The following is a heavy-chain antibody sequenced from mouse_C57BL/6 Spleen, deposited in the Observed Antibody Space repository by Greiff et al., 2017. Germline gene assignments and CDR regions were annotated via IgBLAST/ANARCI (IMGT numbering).Heavy chain of an antibody. D-gene: IGHD1-1*01. V-gene: IGHV5-6*01. CDR3: AILSTTVGFDY. J-gene: IGHJ2*01. CDR2: ISSGGSYT. Sequence: EVKVVESGGDLVKPGGSLKLSCAASGFTFSSYGMSWVRQTPDKRLEWVATISSGGSYTYYPDSVKGRFTISRDNAKNTLYLQMSSLKSEDTAMYYCAILSTTVGFDYWGQGTTLTVSS. CDR1: GFTFSSYG.